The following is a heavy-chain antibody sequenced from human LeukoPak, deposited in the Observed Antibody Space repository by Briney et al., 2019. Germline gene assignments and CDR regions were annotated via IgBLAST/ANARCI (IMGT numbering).Heavy chain of an antibody. CDR3: AGQSPAGLLPDY. CDR2: IYYSGST. CDR1: GGSISSSSYY. D-gene: IGHD1-14*01. V-gene: IGHV4-39*01. J-gene: IGHJ4*02. Sequence: PSETLSLTCTVSGGSISSSSYYWGWIRQPPGKGLEWIGSIYYSGSTYYNPSLKSRVTISVDTSKNQFSLKLSSVTAADTAVYYCAGQSPAGLLPDYWGQGTLVTVSS.